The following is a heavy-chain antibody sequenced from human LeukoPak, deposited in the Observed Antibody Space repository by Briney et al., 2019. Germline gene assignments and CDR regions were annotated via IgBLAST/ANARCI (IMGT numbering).Heavy chain of an antibody. V-gene: IGHV3-48*01. CDR2: ISSSSSTI. J-gene: IGHJ4*02. CDR3: ARDFLDYDFWSGYYPIGLFDY. CDR1: GFTFSSYE. Sequence: GGTLRLSCAASGFTFSSYEMNWVRQAPGKGLEWVSYISSSSSTIYYADSVKGRFTISRDNAKNSLYLQMNSLRAEDTAVYYCARDFLDYDFWSGYYPIGLFDYWGQGTLVTVSS. D-gene: IGHD3-3*01.